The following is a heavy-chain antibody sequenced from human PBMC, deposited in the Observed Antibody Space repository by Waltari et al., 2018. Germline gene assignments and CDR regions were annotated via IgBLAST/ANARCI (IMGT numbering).Heavy chain of an antibody. CDR2: IIPIFGTA. CDR1: GGTFSSYA. D-gene: IGHD4-17*01. J-gene: IGHJ5*02. Sequence: QVQLVQSGAEVKKPGSSVKVSCKAAGGTFSSYAISWGRRAPGQGLEWMGGIIPIFGTANYAQKFQGRVTITADKSTSTAYMELSSLRSEDTAVYYCGIGRYGDYVFNNWFDPWGQGTLVTVSS. V-gene: IGHV1-69*14. CDR3: GIGRYGDYVFNNWFDP.